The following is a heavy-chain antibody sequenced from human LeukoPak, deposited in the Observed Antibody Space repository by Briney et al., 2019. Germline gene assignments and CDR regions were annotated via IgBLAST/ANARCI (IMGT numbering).Heavy chain of an antibody. V-gene: IGHV1-2*02. D-gene: IGHD6-19*01. CDR1: GYTFTGYY. J-gene: IGHJ4*02. CDR2: INPNSGGT. CDR3: ARGVSSGLGGPFDY. Sequence: ASVKVSCKASGYTFTGYYMHWVRQAPGQGLEWMGWINPNSGGTNYAQKFQGRVTMTRDTAISTAYMELSRLRSDDTAVYYCARGVSSGLGGPFDYWGQGTLVTVSS.